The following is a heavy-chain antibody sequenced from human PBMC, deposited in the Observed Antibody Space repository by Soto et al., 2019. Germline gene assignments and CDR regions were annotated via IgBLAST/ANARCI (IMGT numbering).Heavy chain of an antibody. D-gene: IGHD2-2*01. CDR2: INPSGGST. J-gene: IGHJ4*02. V-gene: IGHV1-46*01. CDR3: ARDLGGYCSSTSCSSY. Sequence: PGPPVKVSCKASGYTFTSYYMHWVRQAPGQGLEWMGIINPSGGSTSYAQKFQGRVTMTRDTSTSTVYMELSSLRSEDTAVYYCARDLGGYCSSTSCSSYWGQGTLVTVSS. CDR1: GYTFTSYY.